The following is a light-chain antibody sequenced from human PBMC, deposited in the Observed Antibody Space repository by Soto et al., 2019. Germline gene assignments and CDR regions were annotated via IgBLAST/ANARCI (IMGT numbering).Light chain of an antibody. CDR3: SSYTSSSTYVV. CDR1: SSDVGGYNY. J-gene: IGLJ2*01. Sequence: QAVVTQPASVSGSPGQSITISCTGTSSDVGGYNYVSWYQQHPGKAPKLMIYDVSNRPSGVSNRFSGSKSGNTASLTISGLQAEDEADYYCSSYTSSSTYVVFGGGTKLNVL. CDR2: DVS. V-gene: IGLV2-14*01.